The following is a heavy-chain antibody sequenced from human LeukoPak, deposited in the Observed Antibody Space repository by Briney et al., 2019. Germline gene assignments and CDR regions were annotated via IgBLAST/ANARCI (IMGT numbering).Heavy chain of an antibody. CDR1: GYTFTSYD. D-gene: IGHD7-27*01. Sequence: AASVKVSCKASGYTFTSYDFNWVRQATGQRPEWMGWMSPNSGDTGYAQKFQDRVTMTRNTSISTAYMELSSLRSDDTAVYYCARGPPNWGYDYWGQGILVTVSS. J-gene: IGHJ4*02. V-gene: IGHV1-8*01. CDR2: MSPNSGDT. CDR3: ARGPPNWGYDY.